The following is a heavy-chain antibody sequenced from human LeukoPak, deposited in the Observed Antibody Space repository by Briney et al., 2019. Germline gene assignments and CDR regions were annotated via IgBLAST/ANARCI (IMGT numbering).Heavy chain of an antibody. J-gene: IGHJ6*02. V-gene: IGHV1-69*13. CDR2: IIPIFGTA. CDR1: GGTFSSYA. D-gene: IGHD4-23*01. CDR3: ARTDYGGNSEYYYYGMDV. Sequence: SVKVSCKASGGTFSSYAISWVRQAPGQGLEWMGGIIPIFGTANYAQKFQGRVTVTADESTSTAYMELSSLRSEDTAVYYCARTDYGGNSEYYYYGMDVWGQGTTVTVSS.